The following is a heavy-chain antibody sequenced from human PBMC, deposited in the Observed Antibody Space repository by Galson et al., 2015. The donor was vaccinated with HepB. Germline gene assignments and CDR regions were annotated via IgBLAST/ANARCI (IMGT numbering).Heavy chain of an antibody. D-gene: IGHD3-22*01. CDR3: ARGLNSSVAGLQAFDF. J-gene: IGHJ3*01. V-gene: IGHV3-33*01. CDR1: GFTFSNFV. CDR2: VLADGTFK. Sequence: LRLSCAASGFTFSNFVMHWVRQAPGEGPEWVAAVLADGTFKYYAESVRGRFTVSRDYSKNTMDLQMNSLRAQDTAVYHCARGLNSSVAGLQAFDFWGQGTLATVSS.